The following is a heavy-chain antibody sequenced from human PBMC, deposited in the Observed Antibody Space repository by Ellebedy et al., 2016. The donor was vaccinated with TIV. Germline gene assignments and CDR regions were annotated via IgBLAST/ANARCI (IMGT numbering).Heavy chain of an antibody. D-gene: IGHD3-10*01. Sequence: GESLKISCTASGFIVSTNHMGWVRQAPGKGLEWVGGYTNYADSVKGRFTISTHNSRNTLYLQMTNLRTEDTAVYYCAKGSFPFGDKSERIYSFQYWGQGTLVTVSS. CDR1: GFIVSTNH. V-gene: IGHV3-53*04. CDR2: GYT. J-gene: IGHJ4*02. CDR3: AKGSFPFGDKSERIYSFQY.